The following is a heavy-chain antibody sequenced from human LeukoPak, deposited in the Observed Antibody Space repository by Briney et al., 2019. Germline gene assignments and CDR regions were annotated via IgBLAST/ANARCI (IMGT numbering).Heavy chain of an antibody. CDR3: AKASLTYSSGWYYFDY. CDR1: GFTFNNYA. J-gene: IGHJ4*02. Sequence: TGGSLRLSCAASGFTFNNYAMTWVRQAPGKGLEWVSAISGTGGSTYYADSVKGRFTVSRDNSKNTMSPQMNSLRAEDTAVYYCAKASLTYSSGWYYFDYWGQGTLVTVSS. CDR2: ISGTGGST. V-gene: IGHV3-23*01. D-gene: IGHD6-19*01.